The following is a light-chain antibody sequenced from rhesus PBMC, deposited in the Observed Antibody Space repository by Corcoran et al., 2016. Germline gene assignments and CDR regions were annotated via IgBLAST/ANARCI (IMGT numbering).Light chain of an antibody. J-gene: IGKJ4*01. Sequence: DIQMTQSPSSLSASVGDTVTITCQASQGISKYLAWYQQTPGKAPKRLIYAASTLQSGVPSRFSGSVAVTECTLTSSRLQPESFATYDCQQDNSYPLTFGEGTKVELK. CDR2: AAS. CDR3: QQDNSYPLT. CDR1: QGISKY. V-gene: IGKV1-33*02.